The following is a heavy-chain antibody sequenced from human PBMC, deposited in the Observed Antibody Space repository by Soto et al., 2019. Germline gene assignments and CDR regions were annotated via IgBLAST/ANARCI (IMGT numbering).Heavy chain of an antibody. Sequence: QGQLVQSGAEVKKPGASVKVSCKASGYTFTNYYIHWVRQAPGQGLEWMGIINPSGGSTSYEQKFQGRVAMSRDTSTSTDYMELSSLSSEDTAMFYWARVGSWYGDASDVWGQGTMVTVSS. CDR3: ARVGSWYGDASDV. CDR1: GYTFTNYY. CDR2: INPSGGST. J-gene: IGHJ3*01. V-gene: IGHV1-46*01. D-gene: IGHD6-13*01.